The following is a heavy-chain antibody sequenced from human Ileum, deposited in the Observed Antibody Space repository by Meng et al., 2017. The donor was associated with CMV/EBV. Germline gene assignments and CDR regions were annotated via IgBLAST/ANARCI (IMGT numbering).Heavy chain of an antibody. V-gene: IGHV5-51*01. D-gene: IGHD2-2*01. Sequence: GESLKISCKGSGYNFTSYWIAWVRQMPGKGLEWMGIIYPGDSDSKYSPSFQGQVTISADMSISTAYLQWRSLKASDTAIYYCARHLPDPYCSRTSCYYYGMDVWGQGTTVTVSS. CDR2: IYPGDSDS. CDR3: ARHLPDPYCSRTSCYYYGMDV. CDR1: GYNFTSYW. J-gene: IGHJ6*02.